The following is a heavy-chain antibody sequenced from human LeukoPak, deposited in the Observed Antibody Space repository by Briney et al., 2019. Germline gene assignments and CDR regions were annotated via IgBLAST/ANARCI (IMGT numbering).Heavy chain of an antibody. V-gene: IGHV4-4*07. J-gene: IGHJ3*02. Sequence: SETLSLTCTVSGGSISSYYGSWIRQPAGKGLEWIGRIYTSGSTNYNPSLKSRVTMSVDTSKNQFSLKLSSVTAADTAVYYCARVTGSGWSDAFDIWGQGTMVTVSS. D-gene: IGHD6-19*01. CDR1: GGSISSYY. CDR2: IYTSGST. CDR3: ARVTGSGWSDAFDI.